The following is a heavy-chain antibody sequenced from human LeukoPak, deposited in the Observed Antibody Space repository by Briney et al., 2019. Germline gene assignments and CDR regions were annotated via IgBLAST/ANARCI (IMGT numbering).Heavy chain of an antibody. CDR1: GFTFSSDG. D-gene: IGHD3-3*01. V-gene: IGHV3-30*02. CDR2: IRFEGTEK. CDR3: AKTSLSDSSGHYYYMDV. J-gene: IGHJ6*03. Sequence: RGSLRLSCAASGFTFSSDGTRWVRHTPSKGLEWVAFIRFEGTEKFYADSVKGRFTICRDNSRNTVSLQLSNLRTEDTALYYCAKTSLSDSSGHYYYMDVWGKGTTVTVSS.